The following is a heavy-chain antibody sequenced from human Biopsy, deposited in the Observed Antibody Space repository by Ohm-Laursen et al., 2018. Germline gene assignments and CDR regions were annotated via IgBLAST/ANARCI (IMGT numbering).Heavy chain of an antibody. D-gene: IGHD6-19*01. CDR1: GGTFINYA. J-gene: IGHJ4*02. Sequence: SSVKVSCKASGGTFINYAISWVRQAPGQGLEWMGGIIPMFGTANYAQIFQGRVTMTRDTSKSTVYMELSSLRSADTAVYFCARNTGWYGDLYYFDYWGQGTLVTVSS. V-gene: IGHV1-69*05. CDR3: ARNTGWYGDLYYFDY. CDR2: IIPMFGTA.